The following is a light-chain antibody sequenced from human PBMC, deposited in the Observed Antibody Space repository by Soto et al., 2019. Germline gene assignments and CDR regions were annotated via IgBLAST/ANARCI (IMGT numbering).Light chain of an antibody. Sequence: EIVLTQSPATLSLSPGERATLSCRASQSVSSNYVAWYQQRPGQAPRLLIKGASSRVTGIPDRFGGSGSGADFTLTISRLAPEDSAVYFCQQYGNLPVTFGPGTKVEIK. CDR2: GAS. V-gene: IGKV3-20*01. J-gene: IGKJ3*01. CDR3: QQYGNLPVT. CDR1: QSVSSNY.